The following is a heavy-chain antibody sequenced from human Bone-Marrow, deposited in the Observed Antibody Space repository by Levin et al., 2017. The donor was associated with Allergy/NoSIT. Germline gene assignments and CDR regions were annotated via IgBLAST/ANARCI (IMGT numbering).Heavy chain of an antibody. D-gene: IGHD3-22*01. V-gene: IGHV1-18*01. J-gene: IGHJ6*02. Sequence: ASVKVSCKASGYSFTTYGFTWVRQAPGQGLEWMGWINPNNGNTNYAQKFQGRLTMTTDTSTRTAYIELRSLTSDDTAVYYCGRSMIVVNGMDVWGQGTTVTVSS. CDR3: GRSMIVVNGMDV. CDR1: GYSFTTYG. CDR2: INPNNGNT.